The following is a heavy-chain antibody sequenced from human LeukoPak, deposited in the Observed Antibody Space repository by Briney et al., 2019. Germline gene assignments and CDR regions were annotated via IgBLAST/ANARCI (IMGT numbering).Heavy chain of an antibody. D-gene: IGHD2-21*02. V-gene: IGHV1-69*13. J-gene: IGHJ3*02. CDR3: ARFSLLEARGDAFDI. CDR1: GGTFSSYA. CDR2: IIPIFGTA. Sequence: SVKVSCKASGGTFSSYAISWVRQAPGQGLEWMGGIIPIFGTANYAQKFQGRVTITADESTSTAYMELSSPRSEDTAVYYCARFSLLEARGDAFDIWGQGTMVTVSS.